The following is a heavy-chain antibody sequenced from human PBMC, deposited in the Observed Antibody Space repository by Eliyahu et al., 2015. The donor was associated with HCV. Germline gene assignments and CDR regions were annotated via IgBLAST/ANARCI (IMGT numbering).Heavy chain of an antibody. CDR3: ARDVAGKEYSSSRYYFDY. CDR1: GFTFSSYG. CDR2: IWYDGSNE. J-gene: IGHJ4*02. V-gene: IGHV3-33*01. D-gene: IGHD6-6*01. Sequence: QVQLVESGGGVVQPGRSLRLSCAASGFTFSSYGXHWVRQAPGKGLEWVAVIWYDGSNEYYADSVKGRFTISRDNSKNTLYLQMNSLRVEDTAVYYCARDVAGKEYSSSRYYFDYWGQGTLVTVSS.